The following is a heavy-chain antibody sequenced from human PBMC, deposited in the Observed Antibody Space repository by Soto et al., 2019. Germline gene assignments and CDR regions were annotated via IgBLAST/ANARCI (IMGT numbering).Heavy chain of an antibody. D-gene: IGHD4-17*01. CDR1: GYTFSNYD. Sequence: QVQLVQSGAEVKKPGASVKVSCQTSGYTFSNYDINWVRQAPGQGLEWMGCISVYNEDKNYAQKFQARVTMTTDTSTSTAYMDLRNLRSDDTAVYYCARACDYGDEREIDFWGQGTLVPVSS. V-gene: IGHV1-18*01. CDR2: ISVYNEDK. J-gene: IGHJ4*02. CDR3: ARACDYGDEREIDF.